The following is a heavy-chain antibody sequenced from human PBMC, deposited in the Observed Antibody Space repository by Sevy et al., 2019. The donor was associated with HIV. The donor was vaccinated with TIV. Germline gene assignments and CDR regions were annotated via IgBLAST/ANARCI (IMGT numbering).Heavy chain of an antibody. J-gene: IGHJ4*02. CDR3: ARDINSEAMVYPLGFDY. CDR1: GFTFSSYE. D-gene: IGHD5-18*01. CDR2: ISSSGSTI. V-gene: IGHV3-48*03. Sequence: GGSLRLSCAASGFTFSSYEMNWVRQAPGKGLEWVSYISSSGSTIYYADSVKGRFTISRDNAKNSLYLQMNSLRAEDTAVYYCARDINSEAMVYPLGFDYWGQGTLVTVSS.